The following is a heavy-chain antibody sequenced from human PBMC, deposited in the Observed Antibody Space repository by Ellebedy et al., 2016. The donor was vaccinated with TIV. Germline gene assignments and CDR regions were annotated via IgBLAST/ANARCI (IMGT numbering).Heavy chain of an antibody. Sequence: ASVKVSCXASGYTFTGYYMHWVRQAPGQGLEWMGWINPNSGGTNYAQKFQGWVTMTRDTSISTAYMELSRLRSDDTAVYYCARGPVVTARPWNAFDIWGQGTMVTVSS. V-gene: IGHV1-2*04. CDR2: INPNSGGT. CDR1: GYTFTGYY. J-gene: IGHJ3*02. D-gene: IGHD2-21*02. CDR3: ARGPVVTARPWNAFDI.